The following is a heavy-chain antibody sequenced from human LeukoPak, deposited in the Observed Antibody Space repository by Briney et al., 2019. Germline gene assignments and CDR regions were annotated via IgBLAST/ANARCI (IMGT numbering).Heavy chain of an antibody. J-gene: IGHJ4*02. D-gene: IGHD2-2*02. CDR3: AKVTQYQLLYEYSSGWYFDY. V-gene: IGHV3-23*01. CDR1: GFTFSSYA. CDR2: ISGSGGST. Sequence: PGGSLRLSCAASGFTFSSYAMSWVRQAPGKGLEWGSAISGSGGSTYYADSGKGRFTISRDNSKNTLYLQMNSLRAEDTAVYYCAKVTQYQLLYEYSSGWYFDYWGQGTLVTVSS.